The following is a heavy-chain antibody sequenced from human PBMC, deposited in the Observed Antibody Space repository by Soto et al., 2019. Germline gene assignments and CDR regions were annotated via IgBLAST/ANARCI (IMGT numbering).Heavy chain of an antibody. CDR2: ISYDGSNK. CDR3: ARDRANTYYDYVWGSYRLTEYFQH. CDR1: GFTFSSYA. D-gene: IGHD3-16*02. V-gene: IGHV3-30-3*01. Sequence: QVQLVESGGGVVQPGRSLRLSCAASGFTFSSYAMHWVRQAPGKGLEWVAVISYDGSNKYYADSVKGRFTISRDNSKNTLYLQMNSLRAEDTAVYYCARDRANTYYDYVWGSYRLTEYFQHWGQGTLVTVSS. J-gene: IGHJ1*01.